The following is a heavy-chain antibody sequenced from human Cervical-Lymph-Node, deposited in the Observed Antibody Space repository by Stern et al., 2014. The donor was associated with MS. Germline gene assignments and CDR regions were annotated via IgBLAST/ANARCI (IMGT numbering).Heavy chain of an antibody. CDR3: AAIFPDYGDYDFDY. CDR1: GFTFTSSA. CDR2: IVVGSGNT. V-gene: IGHV1-58*01. Sequence: QLLESGPEVKKPGTSVKVSCKASGFTFTSSAVQWVRQARGQRLEWIGLIVVGSGNTNYAQKFQERVTITRDMSTSTAYMELSSLRSEDTAVYYCAAIFPDYGDYDFDYWGQGTLVTVSS. D-gene: IGHD4-17*01. J-gene: IGHJ4*02.